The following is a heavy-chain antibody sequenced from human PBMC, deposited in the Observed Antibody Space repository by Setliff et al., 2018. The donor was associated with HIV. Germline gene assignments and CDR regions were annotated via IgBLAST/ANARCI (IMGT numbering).Heavy chain of an antibody. J-gene: IGHJ4*02. CDR1: GFTVSTYY. D-gene: IGHD6-19*01. CDR2: IKEDGSEN. CDR3: ARPPTRYNNGWFERGGFDY. Sequence: PGGSLRLSCAASGFTVSTYYMSWVRQAPGKGLEWVATIKEDGSENYYVDSVKGRFTISRDNAKNTLSLQMNTLRAEDTAVYYCARPPTRYNNGWFERGGFDYWGQGTLVTVSS. V-gene: IGHV3-7*01.